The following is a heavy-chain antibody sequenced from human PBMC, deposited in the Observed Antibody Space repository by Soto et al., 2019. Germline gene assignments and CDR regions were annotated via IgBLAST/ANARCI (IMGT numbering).Heavy chain of an antibody. J-gene: IGHJ4*02. CDR3: AREAPEGYFDY. CDR2: IYYSGST. V-gene: IGHV4-59*01. CDR1: GGSISSYY. Sequence: SETLFLTCTVSGGSISSYYWSWIRQPPGKGLEWIGYIYYSGSTNYNPSLKSRVTISVDTSKNQFSLKLSSVTAADTAVYYCAREAPEGYFDYWGQGPLVTVSS.